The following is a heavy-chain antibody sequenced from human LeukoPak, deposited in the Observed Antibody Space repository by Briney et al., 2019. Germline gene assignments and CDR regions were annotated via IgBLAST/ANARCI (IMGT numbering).Heavy chain of an antibody. J-gene: IGHJ4*02. CDR2: INKDGSDK. Sequence: GSLRLSCAASGFTFNDYWLTWVRQVPGRGLAWVANINKDGSDKYYVDSVKGRFTISRDNAKKSLYLEMNSLTVEDTAMYYCAKVGAWELQRVFEYWGQGALVTVSS. V-gene: IGHV3-7*01. D-gene: IGHD1-26*01. CDR3: AKVGAWELQRVFEY. CDR1: GFTFNDYW.